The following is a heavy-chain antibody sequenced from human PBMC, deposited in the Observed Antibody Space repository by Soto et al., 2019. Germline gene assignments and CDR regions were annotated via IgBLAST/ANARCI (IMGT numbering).Heavy chain of an antibody. CDR1: GGTFSSYA. J-gene: IGHJ3*02. Sequence: QVQLVQSGAEVKKPGSSVKVSCKASGGTFSSYAISWVRQAPGQGLEWMGGIIPIFGTANYAQKFQGRVTITAEESTSTAYMELSSLRSEDTAVHYCARGTDIVVVTASEDAFDIWGQGTMVTVSS. CDR2: IIPIFGTA. CDR3: ARGTDIVVVTASEDAFDI. V-gene: IGHV1-69*01. D-gene: IGHD2-21*02.